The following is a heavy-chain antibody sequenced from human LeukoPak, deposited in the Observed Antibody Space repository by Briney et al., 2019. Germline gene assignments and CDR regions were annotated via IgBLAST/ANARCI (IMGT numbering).Heavy chain of an antibody. CDR2: ISSSGSTI. V-gene: IGHV3-48*03. Sequence: GGSLRLSCAASGFTFSSYEMNWVRQAPGKGLEWVSYISSSGSTIYYADSVKGRFTISRDNGKNSLYLQMSSLRAEDTAVYYCARDEYSSGWYDYWGQGNLVTVSS. CDR3: ARDEYSSGWYDY. J-gene: IGHJ4*02. CDR1: GFTFSSYE. D-gene: IGHD6-19*01.